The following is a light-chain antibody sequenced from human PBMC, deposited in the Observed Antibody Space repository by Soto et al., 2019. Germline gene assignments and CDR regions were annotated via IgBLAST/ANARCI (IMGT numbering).Light chain of an antibody. J-gene: IGLJ2*01. CDR3: AAWDDSLNGLV. V-gene: IGLV1-44*01. CDR1: RSNIAVNS. CDR2: ANN. Sequence: QSVLTQPPSASGTPGQRVSISCSGARSNIAVNSVDWYQQLPGTAPKVLIYANNQRPSGVPDRFSGSKSGTSASLAINGLQSDDEAHYFCAAWDDSLNGLVFGGGTNSPS.